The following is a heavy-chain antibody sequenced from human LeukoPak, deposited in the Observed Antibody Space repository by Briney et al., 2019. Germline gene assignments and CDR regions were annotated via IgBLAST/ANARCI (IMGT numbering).Heavy chain of an antibody. V-gene: IGHV3-9*03. J-gene: IGHJ3*02. Sequence: PGGSLRLSCAASGFSIDDYAMHWVRHAPGKGLEWVSGINWNSVSIVYADSVKGRFTISRDNAKNSLYLQMNTLRAEDMALYYCTKDRLYSSSSGGAFDIWGQGTMVTVSS. D-gene: IGHD6-6*01. CDR2: INWNSVSI. CDR3: TKDRLYSSSSGGAFDI. CDR1: GFSIDDYA.